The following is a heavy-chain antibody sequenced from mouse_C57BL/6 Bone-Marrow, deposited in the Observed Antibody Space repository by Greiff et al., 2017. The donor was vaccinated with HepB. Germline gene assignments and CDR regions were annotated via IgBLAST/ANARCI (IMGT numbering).Heavy chain of an antibody. D-gene: IGHD2-4*01. CDR3: ARDAYYEYGRYYFDY. CDR2: ISSGGSYT. V-gene: IGHV5-6*01. CDR1: GFTFSSYC. Sequence: EVKLVESGGDLVKPGGSLKLSCAASGFTFSSYCMSWVRQTPDKRLEWVATISSGGSYTYYPDSVKGRFTISRDNAKNTLYLQMSSLKSEDTAMYYCARDAYYEYGRYYFDYWGQGTTLTVSS. J-gene: IGHJ2*01.